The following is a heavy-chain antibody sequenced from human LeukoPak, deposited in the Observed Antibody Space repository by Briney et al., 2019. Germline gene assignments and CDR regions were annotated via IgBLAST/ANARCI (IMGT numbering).Heavy chain of an antibody. J-gene: IGHJ5*02. D-gene: IGHD6-13*01. CDR3: ASRSSSWYEGWFDP. CDR2: IYYSGST. CDR1: GGSISSSSYY. Sequence: PSETLSLTCTVSGGSISSSSYYWGWIRQPPGKGLEWIGSIYYSGSTYYNPSLKSRVTISVDTSKNQFSLKLSSVTAADTAVYYCASRSSSWYEGWFDPWGQGTLVTVSS. V-gene: IGHV4-39*07.